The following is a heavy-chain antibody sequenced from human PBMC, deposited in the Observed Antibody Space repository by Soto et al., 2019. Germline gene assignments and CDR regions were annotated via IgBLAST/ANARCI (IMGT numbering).Heavy chain of an antibody. Sequence: PGGSLRLSCAASGFTFSSYAMHWVRQAPGKGLEWVAVISYDGSNKYYADSVKGRFTISRDNSKNTLYLQMNSLRAEDTAVYYCAQIAVRYCSSTSCLDYWGQGTLVTVSS. CDR2: ISYDGSNK. CDR3: AQIAVRYCSSTSCLDY. J-gene: IGHJ4*02. D-gene: IGHD2-2*01. V-gene: IGHV3-30-3*01. CDR1: GFTFSSYA.